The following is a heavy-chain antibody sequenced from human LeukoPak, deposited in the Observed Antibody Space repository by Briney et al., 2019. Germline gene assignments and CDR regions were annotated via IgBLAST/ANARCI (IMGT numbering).Heavy chain of an antibody. CDR1: GFTFSSYE. J-gene: IGHJ4*02. CDR2: ISSAGGTI. D-gene: IGHD3-10*01. V-gene: IGHV3-48*03. Sequence: GGSLRLSCIASGFTFSSYEMNWVRQAPGKWLEWISYISSAGGTIYYADSVKGRFTISRDNAKNSLYLQMNSLRAEDTAVYYCTRFYGSGPFYFDYWGQGTLATVSS. CDR3: TRFYGSGPFYFDY.